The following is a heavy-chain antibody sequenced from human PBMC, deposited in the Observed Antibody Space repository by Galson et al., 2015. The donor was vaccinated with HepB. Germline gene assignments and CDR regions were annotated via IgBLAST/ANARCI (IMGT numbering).Heavy chain of an antibody. V-gene: IGHV3-30-3*01. D-gene: IGHD4-23*01. CDR1: GFTFSSYA. J-gene: IGHJ2*01. CDR2: ISYDGGNE. CDR3: ARSPDYGGTSWYRYWYFDL. Sequence: SLRLSCAASGFTFSSYAMHWVRQAPGKGLEWVAVISYDGGNEYYADSVKGRFTISRDNSKNTLYLQMNSLRAEDTAVYYCARSPDYGGTSWYRYWYFDLWGRGTLVTVSS.